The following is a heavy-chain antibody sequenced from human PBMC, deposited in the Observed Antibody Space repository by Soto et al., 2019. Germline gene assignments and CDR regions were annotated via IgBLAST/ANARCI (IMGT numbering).Heavy chain of an antibody. Sequence: PGESLKISCKGSGYSFTSYWISWVRRMPGKGLEWMGRIDPSDSYTNYSPSFQGHVTISADKSISTAYLQWSSLKASDTAMYYCAIATPVIRAAICWLDPWGQGTLVTVSS. V-gene: IGHV5-10-1*01. D-gene: IGHD2-2*01. CDR1: GYSFTSYW. J-gene: IGHJ5*02. CDR3: AIATPVIRAAICWLDP. CDR2: IDPSDSYT.